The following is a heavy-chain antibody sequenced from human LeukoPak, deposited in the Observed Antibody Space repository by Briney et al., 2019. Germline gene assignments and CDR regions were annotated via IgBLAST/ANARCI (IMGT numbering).Heavy chain of an antibody. D-gene: IGHD3-3*01. CDR3: ARHHYDFWSGYRYYGMDV. Sequence: CLWIRQPAGKGLEWIGRIYSSGSTNYNTSLKSRVTMSVDTSKNQFSLKLSSVTAADTAVYYCARHHYDFWSGYRYYGMDVWGQGTTVTVSS. V-gene: IGHV4-4*07. CDR2: IYSSGST. J-gene: IGHJ6*02.